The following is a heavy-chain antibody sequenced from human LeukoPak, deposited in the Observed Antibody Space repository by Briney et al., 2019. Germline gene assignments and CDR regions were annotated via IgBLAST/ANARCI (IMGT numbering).Heavy chain of an antibody. V-gene: IGHV4-59*01. J-gene: IGHJ4*02. CDR1: GGSISSYY. CDR2: IYYSGST. CDR3: ARDLGSSWYGGSGGFDY. Sequence: SETLSLTSTVSGGSISSYYWSWIRQPPGKGLEWIGYIYYSGSTNYNPSLKSRVTISVDTSKNQFSLKLSSVTAADTAVYYCARDLGSSWYGGSGGFDYWGQGTLVTVSS. D-gene: IGHD6-13*01.